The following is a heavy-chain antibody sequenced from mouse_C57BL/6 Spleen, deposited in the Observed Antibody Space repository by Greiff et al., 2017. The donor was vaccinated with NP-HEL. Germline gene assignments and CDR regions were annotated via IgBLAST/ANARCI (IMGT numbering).Heavy chain of an antibody. CDR2: INPNNGGT. CDR3: ARAPYYYGSSGYYFDY. Sequence: VQLQQSGPELVKPGASVKIPCKASGYTFTDYNMDWVKQSHGKSLEWIGDINPNNGGTIYNQKFKGKATLTVDKSSSTAYRGLRSLTSEDTAVYYCARAPYYYGSSGYYFDYWGQGTTLTVSS. CDR1: GYTFTDYN. J-gene: IGHJ2*01. V-gene: IGHV1-18*01. D-gene: IGHD1-1*01.